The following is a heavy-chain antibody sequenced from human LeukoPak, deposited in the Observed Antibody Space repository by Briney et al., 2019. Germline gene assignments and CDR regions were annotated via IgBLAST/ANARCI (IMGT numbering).Heavy chain of an antibody. D-gene: IGHD5-18*01. V-gene: IGHV3-74*01. CDR2: INSDGSST. Sequence: GGSLRLSCAASGFTFRNYWMHWVRQAPGKGLVWVSRINSDGSSTSYADSVKGRFTISRDNAKNTLYLQMNSLRAEDTAVYYCARDLFPERRRGYSYGFWGQGTLVTVSS. J-gene: IGHJ4*02. CDR1: GFTFRNYW. CDR3: ARDLFPERRRGYSYGF.